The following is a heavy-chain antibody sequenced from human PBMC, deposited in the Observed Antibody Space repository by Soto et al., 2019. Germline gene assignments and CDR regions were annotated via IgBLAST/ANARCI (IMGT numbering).Heavy chain of an antibody. D-gene: IGHD6-6*01. CDR3: ARDGDVTSTRPRGALDI. V-gene: IGHV1-69*01. CDR1: GGTFSSYT. J-gene: IGHJ3*02. CDR2: IVPLFGTT. Sequence: QVQLVQSGAEVKKPGSSVKVSCKASGGTFSSYTFSWVRQAPGQGLEWMGGIVPLFGTTNDAKILQGRVTISADESTSTVYMELSSLRSEYSVMYYCARDGDVTSTRPRGALDIWGQGTVITVSS.